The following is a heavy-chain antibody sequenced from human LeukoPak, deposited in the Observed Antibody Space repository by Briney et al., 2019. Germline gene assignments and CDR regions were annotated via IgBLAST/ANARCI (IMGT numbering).Heavy chain of an antibody. D-gene: IGHD3-22*01. CDR3: ARDYYDSSGYYLYNWFDP. Sequence: ASVKVSCKASGGTFNNYAISWVRQAPGQGLEWMGWISAYNGNTNYAQKLQGRVAMTTDTSTSTAYMELRSLRSDDTAVYYCARDYYDSSGYYLYNWFDPWGQGTLVTVSS. V-gene: IGHV1-18*01. CDR1: GGTFNNYA. CDR2: ISAYNGNT. J-gene: IGHJ5*02.